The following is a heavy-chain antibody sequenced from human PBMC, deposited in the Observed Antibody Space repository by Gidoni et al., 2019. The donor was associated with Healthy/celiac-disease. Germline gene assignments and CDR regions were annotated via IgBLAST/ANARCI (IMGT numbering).Heavy chain of an antibody. J-gene: IGHJ4*02. CDR3: ATETYYYDSSGLDVDY. CDR1: GGSISSSSYY. CDR2: IYYSGST. Sequence: QLQLQESGPGLVKPSETLSLTCTVSGGSISSSSYYWGWIRQPPGKGLEWIGSIYYSGSTYYNPSLKSRVTISVDTSKNQFSLKLSSVTAADTAVYYCATETYYYDSSGLDVDYWGQGTLVTVSS. D-gene: IGHD3-22*01. V-gene: IGHV4-39*01.